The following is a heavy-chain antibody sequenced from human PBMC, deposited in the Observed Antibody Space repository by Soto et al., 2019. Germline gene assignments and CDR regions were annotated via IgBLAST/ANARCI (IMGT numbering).Heavy chain of an antibody. J-gene: IGHJ4*02. Sequence: PGGSLRLSCAASGFTFSSYSMNWVRQAPGKGLEWVSSISSSSSYIYYADSVKGRFTISRDNAKNSLYLQMNSLRAEDTAVYYCARDPKVVPAAQPDYWGQGTLVTVSS. CDR2: ISSSSSYI. V-gene: IGHV3-21*01. CDR1: GFTFSSYS. CDR3: ARDPKVVPAAQPDY. D-gene: IGHD2-2*01.